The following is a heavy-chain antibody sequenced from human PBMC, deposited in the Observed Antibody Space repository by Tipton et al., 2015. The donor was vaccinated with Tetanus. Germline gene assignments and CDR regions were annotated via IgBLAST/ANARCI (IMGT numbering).Heavy chain of an antibody. CDR1: GFTFSRYA. V-gene: IGHV3-30*04. CDR2: ISYDGTKK. CDR3: ARAPGLLIDL. D-gene: IGHD3-10*01. J-gene: IGHJ5*02. Sequence: SLRLSCAASGFTFSRYAMHWVRQAPGKGLEWVAVISYDGTKKDYADSMKGRCSISRDNSKSTLYLQMNSLTLEDTAVYYCARAPGLLIDLWGQGTLVSVSS.